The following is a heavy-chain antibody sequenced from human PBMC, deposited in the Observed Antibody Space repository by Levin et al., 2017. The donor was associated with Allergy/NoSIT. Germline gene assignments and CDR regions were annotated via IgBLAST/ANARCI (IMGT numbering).Heavy chain of an antibody. V-gene: IGHV3-7*02. Sequence: ETLSLTCAASGFTFSNSWMSWVRQAPGKGLEWVANIKEDGSQKYYVDSVTGRFTISRDSAKNSLYLQMNSLRVEDTAVYFCAKSGRATASEYYYFDYWGQGTLVTVSS. CDR3: AKSGRATASEYYYFDY. CDR1: GFTFSNSW. D-gene: IGHD6-6*01. CDR2: IKEDGSQK. J-gene: IGHJ4*02.